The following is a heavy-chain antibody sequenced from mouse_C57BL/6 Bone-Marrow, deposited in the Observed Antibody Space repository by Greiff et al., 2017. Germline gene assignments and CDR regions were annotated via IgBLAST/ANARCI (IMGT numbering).Heavy chain of an antibody. J-gene: IGHJ4*01. CDR1: GFTFSSYG. CDR3: ARQGNYAMDY. V-gene: IGHV5-6*02. Sequence: EVMLVESGGDLVKPGGSLKLSCAASGFTFSSYGMSWVRQTPDKRLEWVATISSGGSYTYYPDSVKGRFTISRDNATNTLYLQMSSLKSEDTAMYYCARQGNYAMDYWGQGTSVTVSS. CDR2: ISSGGSYT.